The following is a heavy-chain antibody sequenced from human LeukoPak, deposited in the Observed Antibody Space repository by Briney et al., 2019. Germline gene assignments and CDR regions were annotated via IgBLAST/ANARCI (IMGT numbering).Heavy chain of an antibody. CDR1: GGSISSYS. CDR3: ARASPYFSSSSLSYFDY. J-gene: IGHJ4*02. CDR2: IYTSGST. D-gene: IGHD6-6*01. Sequence: SETLSLTCTVSGGSISSYSWSWIRQPAGKGLEWIGRIYTSGSTNYNPSLKSRVTMSVDTSKNQFSLKLSSMTAADTAVYYCARASPYFSSSSLSYFDYWGQGTLVTVSS. V-gene: IGHV4-4*07.